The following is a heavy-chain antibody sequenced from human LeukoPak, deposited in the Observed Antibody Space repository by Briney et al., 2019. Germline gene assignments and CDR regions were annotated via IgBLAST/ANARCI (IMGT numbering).Heavy chain of an antibody. D-gene: IGHD3-22*01. CDR1: GFAFSSDW. CDR2: IKEDGSAK. J-gene: IGHJ4*02. V-gene: IGHV3-7*01. CDR3: ARVHRDGYNFY. Sequence: GGSLRLSCVASGFAFSSDWMTWVRQAPGKGLEWVANIKEDGSAKYYVDSVKGRFIISRDNAKNSLYLQMNSLRAEDTAVYFCARVHRDGYNFYWGQGAVVTVSS.